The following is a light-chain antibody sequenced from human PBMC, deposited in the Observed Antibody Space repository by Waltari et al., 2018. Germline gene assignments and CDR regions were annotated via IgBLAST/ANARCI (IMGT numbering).Light chain of an antibody. CDR2: LGS. V-gene: IGKV2-28*01. J-gene: IGKJ4*01. Sequence: DILMTQSPLSLPVTPGEAASISCRSSQSLLFSNGYNSLDWYLQKPGQSPQLLIYLGSNRASGVPDRFSGSGSGTDFTLKITRVEAEDVGVYYCMQALQSPPTFGGGTKVDIK. CDR3: MQALQSPPT. CDR1: QSLLFSNGYNS.